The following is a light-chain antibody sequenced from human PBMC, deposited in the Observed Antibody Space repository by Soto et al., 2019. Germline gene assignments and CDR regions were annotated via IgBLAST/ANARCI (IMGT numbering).Light chain of an antibody. CDR3: QHYNDHSWA. V-gene: IGKV1-5*03. J-gene: IGKJ1*01. CDR1: QSITNW. CDR2: KAS. Sequence: DIHMTQSPSTLSASFGSRSPITCRASQSITNWLAWYQQKPGKAPKLLIYKASTLESGVPSRFSGSGSGTKFTLTISSLQPDDFATYYCQHYNDHSWAFGQGTKVDIK.